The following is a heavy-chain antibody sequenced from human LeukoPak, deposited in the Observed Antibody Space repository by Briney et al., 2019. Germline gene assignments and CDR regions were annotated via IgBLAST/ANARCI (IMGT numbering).Heavy chain of an antibody. J-gene: IGHJ6*02. D-gene: IGHD3-22*01. Sequence: GGSLRLSCAASGFTFSNAWMNWVRQAPGKGLEWVGRIKSKTDGGTTDYAAPVKGRFTISRDDSKNTLYLQMNSLRAEDTAVYYCARTLGYYDSSGYSLYGMDVWGQGTTVTVSS. CDR2: IKSKTDGGTT. CDR3: ARTLGYYDSSGYSLYGMDV. V-gene: IGHV3-15*07. CDR1: GFTFSNAW.